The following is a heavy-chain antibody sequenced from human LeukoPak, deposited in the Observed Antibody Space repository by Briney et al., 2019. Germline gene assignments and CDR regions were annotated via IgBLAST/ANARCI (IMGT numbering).Heavy chain of an antibody. J-gene: IGHJ4*02. V-gene: IGHV4-4*07. CDR2: IYTSGSA. CDR3: ARDLKWLVFDY. D-gene: IGHD6-19*01. CDR1: SGSISSYY. Sequence: SETLSLTCTVSSGSISSYYCSWIRQPAGEGLEWIGRIYTSGSANYNPSLKSRVTMSVDTSKNQFSLKLSSVTAADTAVYYCARDLKWLVFDYWGQGTLVTVSS.